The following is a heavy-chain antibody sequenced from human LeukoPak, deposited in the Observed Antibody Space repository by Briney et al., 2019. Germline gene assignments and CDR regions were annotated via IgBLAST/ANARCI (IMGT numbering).Heavy chain of an antibody. D-gene: IGHD3-22*01. Sequence: SETPSLICTVSGGSISSYYWSWIRQPPGKGLEWIGYIYYSGSTNYNPSLKSRVTISVDTSKNQFSLKLSSVTAADTAVYYCARGMYYYDSSGYGENAFDIWGQGTMVTVSS. CDR2: IYYSGST. CDR1: GGSISSYY. J-gene: IGHJ3*02. V-gene: IGHV4-59*01. CDR3: ARGMYYYDSSGYGENAFDI.